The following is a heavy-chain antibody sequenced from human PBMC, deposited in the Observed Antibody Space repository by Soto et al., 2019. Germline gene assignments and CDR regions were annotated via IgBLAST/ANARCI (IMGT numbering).Heavy chain of an antibody. CDR1: GYIFSSYD. CDR2: IGSSGGST. D-gene: IGHD3-3*01. CDR3: AKDMKRITIFGVVRNKRDYCYGMDV. Sequence: GGSLRLSCAASGYIFSSYDMSWDRQESGKELAWVPAIGSSGGSTYYAYSVKGRFTISRDISKSTLYLQMNSLTADDTSVYYCAKDMKRITIFGVVRNKRDYCYGMDVWGQVATVTVSS. V-gene: IGHV3-23*01. J-gene: IGHJ6*02.